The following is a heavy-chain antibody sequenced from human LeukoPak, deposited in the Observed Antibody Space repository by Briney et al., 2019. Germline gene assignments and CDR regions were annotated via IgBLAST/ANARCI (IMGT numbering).Heavy chain of an antibody. V-gene: IGHV3-30*04. CDR1: GFTFSSYA. Sequence: GGSLRLSCAASGFTFSSYAMHWVRQAPGKGLEWVAVISYDGSNKYYADSVKGRFTISRDNSKNTLYLQMNSLRAEDTAVYYCARDLANYYDSGFYYYHGMDVWGQGTTVTVSS. CDR3: ARDLANYYDSGFYYYHGMDV. D-gene: IGHD3-22*01. CDR2: ISYDGSNK. J-gene: IGHJ6*02.